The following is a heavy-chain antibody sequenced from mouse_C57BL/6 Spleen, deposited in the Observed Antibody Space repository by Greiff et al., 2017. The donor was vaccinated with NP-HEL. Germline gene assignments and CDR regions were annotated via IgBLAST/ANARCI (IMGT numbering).Heavy chain of an antibody. CDR3: ARRGYDGYSYYFDY. V-gene: IGHV1-69*01. D-gene: IGHD2-3*01. CDR1: GYTFTSYW. CDR2: IDPSDSYT. Sequence: VQLQQPGAELVMPGASVKLSCKASGYTFTSYWMHWVKQRPGQGLEWIGEIDPSDSYTNYNQKFKGKSTLTVDKSSSTANMQLSSLTSEDSAVYYCARRGYDGYSYYFDYWGQGTTLTVSS. J-gene: IGHJ2*01.